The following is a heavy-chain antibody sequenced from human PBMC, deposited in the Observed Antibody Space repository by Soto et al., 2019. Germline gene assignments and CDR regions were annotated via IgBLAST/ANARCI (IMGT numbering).Heavy chain of an antibody. CDR1: GSTLRRCC. J-gene: IGHJ5*02. CDR2: ISAYNGNT. Sequence: ASVKVSDVDAGSTLRRCCISWLRPAPGKGLEWMGWISAYNGNTNYAQKLQDRVTITTDTSTSTAYMELRSLRSDDTAVYYCARDGSSTSCYRQNNWFDPWGQGTPVTVSS. V-gene: IGHV1-18*01. D-gene: IGHD2-2*01. CDR3: ARDGSSTSCYRQNNWFDP.